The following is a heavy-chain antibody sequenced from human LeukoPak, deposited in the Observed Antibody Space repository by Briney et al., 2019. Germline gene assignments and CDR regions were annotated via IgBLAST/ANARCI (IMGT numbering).Heavy chain of an antibody. CDR1: GGSISSSSYY. D-gene: IGHD4-17*01. J-gene: IGHJ4*02. Sequence: PSETLSLTCTVSGGSISSSSYYWGWIRQPPGKGLEWIGSTYYSGSTYYNPSLKSRVTISVDTSKNQFSLKLSSVTAADTAVYYCARQDPFDGDYRVYWGQGTLVTVSS. CDR3: ARQDPFDGDYRVY. CDR2: TYYSGST. V-gene: IGHV4-39*01.